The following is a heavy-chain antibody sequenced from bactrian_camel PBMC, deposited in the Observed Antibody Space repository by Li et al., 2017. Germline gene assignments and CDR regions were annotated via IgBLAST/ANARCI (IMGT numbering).Heavy chain of an antibody. CDR3: AAGYLVASRLDIYEHHY. CDR1: GYTYSSHC. V-gene: IGHV3S26*01. CDR2: IDSDGST. Sequence: HVQLVESGGGSVQSGGSLTLSCAASGYTYSSHCMGWFRQPPGKGREGVAAIDSDGSTSIADSVKGRFTTSRDNAKNTLYLQMNNLRPEDTAMYFCAAGYLVASRLDIYEHHYWGQGTQVTVS. J-gene: IGHJ4*01. D-gene: IGHD7*01.